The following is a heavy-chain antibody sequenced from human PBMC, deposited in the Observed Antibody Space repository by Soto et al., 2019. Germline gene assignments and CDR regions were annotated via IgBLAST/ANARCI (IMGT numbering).Heavy chain of an antibody. J-gene: IGHJ3*02. CDR1: GFTFSSYA. V-gene: IGHV3-30-3*01. Sequence: QVQLVESGGGVVQPGRSLRLSCAASGFTFSSYAMHWVRQAPGKGLEWVAVISYDGSNKYYADSVKGRFTISRDNSKNXLXLXXNSLRAEDTAVYYCARCGGDCYWGRWSWDMGAFDIWGQGTMVTVSS. D-gene: IGHD2-21*02. CDR2: ISYDGSNK. CDR3: ARCGGDCYWGRWSWDMGAFDI.